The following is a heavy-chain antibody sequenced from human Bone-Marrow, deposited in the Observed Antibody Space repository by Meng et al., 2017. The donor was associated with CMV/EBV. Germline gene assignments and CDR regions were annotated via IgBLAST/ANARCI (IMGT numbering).Heavy chain of an antibody. D-gene: IGHD3-10*01. J-gene: IGHJ4*02. V-gene: IGHV3-11*04. Sequence: GESLKISCAASGFTFSDYYMSWIRQAPGKGLEWVSYISSSGSTIYHAASVKGRFTISRDNAKNSLYLQMNSLRAEDTAVYYCARELGAFNSGNFDYWGQGTRVTGSS. CDR3: ARELGAFNSGNFDY. CDR1: GFTFSDYY. CDR2: ISSSGSTI.